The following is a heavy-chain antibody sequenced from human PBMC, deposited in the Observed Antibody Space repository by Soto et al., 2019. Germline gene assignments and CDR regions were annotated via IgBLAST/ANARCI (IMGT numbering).Heavy chain of an antibody. J-gene: IGHJ6*02. CDR3: ARRPIRVIAVRPYYYHYNFAV. V-gene: IGHV1-69*13. D-gene: IGHD6-6*01. Sequence: SVKVSCKASGGTFSSYAINWVRQAPGQGLEWMGGIIPIFGTSNYAQKFQGRVTITADESTSTAYMELSSLRSEDTAVYYCARRPIRVIAVRPYYYHYNFAVWGQGTTVTVSS. CDR2: IIPIFGTS. CDR1: GGTFSSYA.